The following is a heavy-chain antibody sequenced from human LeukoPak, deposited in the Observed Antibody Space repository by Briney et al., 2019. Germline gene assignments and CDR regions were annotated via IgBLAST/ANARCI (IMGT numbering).Heavy chain of an antibody. V-gene: IGHV3-7*01. CDR1: GFTFSRNW. CDR2: IKQDGSEK. D-gene: IGHD2-8*01. J-gene: IGHJ4*02. CDR3: ARDRYYCTNGVCSNPFDY. Sequence: GGSLRLSCAASGFTFSRNWMSWVRQAPGKGLEWVANIKQDGSEKYYVDSVKGRFTISRDNAKSSLYLQMNSLRAEDTAVYYCARDRYYCTNGVCSNPFDYWGQGTLVTVSS.